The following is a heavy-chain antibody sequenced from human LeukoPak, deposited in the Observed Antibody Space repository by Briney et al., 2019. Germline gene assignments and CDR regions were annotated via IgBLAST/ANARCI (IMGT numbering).Heavy chain of an antibody. V-gene: IGHV3-7*01. D-gene: IGHD3-10*01. CDR2: IDKNGREK. Sequence: GGSLRLSCTVSGFTFSNYWMRWVRQAPGKGLEWVASIDKNGREKRYVDPVEGRFTISRDNAKNSVYLQMTSLGAEDTAVYYCATYTQNFGAPGTDYWGQGTLVTVSS. CDR1: GFTFSNYW. J-gene: IGHJ4*02. CDR3: ATYTQNFGAPGTDY.